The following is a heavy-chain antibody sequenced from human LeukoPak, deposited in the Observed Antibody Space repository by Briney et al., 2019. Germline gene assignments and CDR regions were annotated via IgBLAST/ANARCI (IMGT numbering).Heavy chain of an antibody. CDR2: IGIRGDT. J-gene: IGHJ4*02. V-gene: IGHV3-13*01. CDR1: GFTFIDYD. Sequence: GGSLRLSCAASGFTFIDYDMHWVRQVIGKGLEWVSAIGIRGDTRYSGSVKSRFTISRENAESSLYLQMNSLRAEDTAVYYCARGGIQVSGIDEFDYWGQGTLVTVSS. CDR3: ARGGIQVSGIDEFDY. D-gene: IGHD6-19*01.